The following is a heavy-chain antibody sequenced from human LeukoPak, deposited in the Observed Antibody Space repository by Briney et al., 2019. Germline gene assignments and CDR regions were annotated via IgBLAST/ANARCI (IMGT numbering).Heavy chain of an antibody. V-gene: IGHV1-2*02. CDR3: ASPAHYYGSGSSGPEDAFDI. CDR1: GYTFTGYY. J-gene: IGHJ3*02. Sequence: ASVKVSCKASGYTFTGYYMHWVRQAPGQGLEWMGWINPNSGGTNYAQKFQGRVTMTRDTSISTAYMELSRLRSDDTAVYYCASPAHYYGSGSSGPEDAFDIWGQGTMVTVSS. D-gene: IGHD3-10*01. CDR2: INPNSGGT.